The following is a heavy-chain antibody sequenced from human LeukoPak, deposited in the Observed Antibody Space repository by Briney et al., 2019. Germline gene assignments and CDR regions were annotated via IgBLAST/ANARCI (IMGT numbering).Heavy chain of an antibody. J-gene: IGHJ4*02. CDR1: GYSFSSYW. CDR3: ARQGTGSSFDY. CDR2: IYPGDSDT. Sequence: GESLKISCKGSGYSFSSYWIGWVRQMPGKGLEWMGIIYPGDSDTRYSPSFQGQVTISVDKSISAAYLQWSSLKASDTAIYYCARQGTGSSFDYWGQGTLVTVSS. D-gene: IGHD6-6*01. V-gene: IGHV5-51*01.